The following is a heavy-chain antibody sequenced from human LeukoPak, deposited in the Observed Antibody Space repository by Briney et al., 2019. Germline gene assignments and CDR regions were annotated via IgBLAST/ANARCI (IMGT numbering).Heavy chain of an antibody. V-gene: IGHV1-69*13. D-gene: IGHD3-10*01. CDR1: GGTFSSYP. Sequence: SVNVSCKASGGTFSSYPISWVRQAPGQGLQWMGGIIPIFCTANYAQNFQGRVTITADESTCTAYMELSSLRSEDTAVYYCARVGRITMVRGVISGAFDIWGQGTMVTVSS. J-gene: IGHJ3*02. CDR2: IIPIFCTA. CDR3: ARVGRITMVRGVISGAFDI.